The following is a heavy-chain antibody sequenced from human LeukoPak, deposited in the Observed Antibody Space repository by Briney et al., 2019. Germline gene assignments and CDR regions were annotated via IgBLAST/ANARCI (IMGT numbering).Heavy chain of an antibody. CDR2: MNATSGKT. CDR3: AKYRSGDYFDAGKRYYFDQ. Sequence: ASVKVSCKASGYTFTSYDINWVRQAPGQGLDWMGWMNATSGKTGQAQKFQGRITMTRDTSISTAYMELSSLRPEDTAVYYCAKYRSGDYFDAGKRYYFDQWGQGTPVTVSS. CDR1: GYTFTSYD. D-gene: IGHD6-25*01. V-gene: IGHV1-8*01. J-gene: IGHJ4*02.